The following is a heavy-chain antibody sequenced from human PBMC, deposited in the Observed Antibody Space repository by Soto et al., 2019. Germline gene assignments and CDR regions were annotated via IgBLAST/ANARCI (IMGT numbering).Heavy chain of an antibody. CDR3: ARDRRSYYSDGSGIDF. V-gene: IGHV4-30-2*01. CDR2: TYHTGTA. D-gene: IGHD3-22*01. J-gene: IGHJ4*02. Sequence: SETLSLTCAVSGGFIISCGYSWSWIRQPPGKGLEWIGHTYHTGTAYYSPSLKSRVTISVDTSKNQFSLKLTSATAADTAVYYCARDRRSYYSDGSGIDFWGQGTLVSVSS. CDR1: GGFIISCGYS.